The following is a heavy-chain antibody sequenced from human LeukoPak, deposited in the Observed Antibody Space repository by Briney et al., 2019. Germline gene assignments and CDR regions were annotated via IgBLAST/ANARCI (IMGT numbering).Heavy chain of an antibody. V-gene: IGHV3-23*01. J-gene: IGHJ4*02. CDR2: ISGSGSST. Sequence: GGSLRLSCAASGFTFSDYYMSWIRQAPGKGLEWVSTISGSGSSTYYADSVKGRFTIFRDNSKNTLYLQMNSLRAEDTAVYYCAKGDYYGSGSYFPTDYWGQGTLVTVSS. CDR3: AKGDYYGSGSYFPTDY. D-gene: IGHD3-10*01. CDR1: GFTFSDYY.